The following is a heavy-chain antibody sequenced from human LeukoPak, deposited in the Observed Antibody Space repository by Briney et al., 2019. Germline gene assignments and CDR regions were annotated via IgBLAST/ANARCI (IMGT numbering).Heavy chain of an antibody. Sequence: ASVKVSCKASGYTFTSYAMHWVRQAPGQRLEWMGWINAGNGNTKYSQKFQGRVTITRDTSASTAYMELSSLRSEDTAVYYCARAVGVAVAGTGYWGQETLVTVSS. CDR1: GYTFTSYA. CDR3: ARAVGVAVAGTGY. J-gene: IGHJ4*02. V-gene: IGHV1-3*01. D-gene: IGHD6-19*01. CDR2: INAGNGNT.